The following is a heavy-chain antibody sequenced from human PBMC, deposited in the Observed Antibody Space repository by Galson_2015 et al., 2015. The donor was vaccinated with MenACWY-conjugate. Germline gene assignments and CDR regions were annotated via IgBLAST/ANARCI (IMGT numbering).Heavy chain of an antibody. Sequence: SVKVSCKASGHSLTTYYMHCVRQAPGQGLEWMGLINPRGGLTRYAQKFQGRVTMTRDTSTSTVYMELSSLRSEDTAVYYCARGLPGRGSGSYAAFDIWGQGTLVTVSS. J-gene: IGHJ3*02. CDR1: GHSLTTYY. V-gene: IGHV1-46*01. D-gene: IGHD3-10*01. CDR3: ARGLPGRGSGSYAAFDI. CDR2: INPRGGLT.